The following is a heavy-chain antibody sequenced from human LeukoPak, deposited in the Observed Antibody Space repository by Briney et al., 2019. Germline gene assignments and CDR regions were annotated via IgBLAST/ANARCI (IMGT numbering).Heavy chain of an antibody. Sequence: ASVKVSCKTSGYTFTVYNIHWVREAPGQGLEWMGWISPNSGGTNYAQRFQGMVTMTRDTSISTAYMDLSSLKSDDTATYYCSVWFGELSHWGQGTLVTVSS. CDR1: GYTFTVYN. D-gene: IGHD3-10*01. CDR2: ISPNSGGT. CDR3: SVWFGELSH. J-gene: IGHJ4*02. V-gene: IGHV1-2*02.